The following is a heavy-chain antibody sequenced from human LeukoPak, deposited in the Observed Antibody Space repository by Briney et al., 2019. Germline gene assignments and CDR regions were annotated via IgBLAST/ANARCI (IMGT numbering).Heavy chain of an antibody. CDR2: INPNSGGT. CDR3: ARDPHRYDYVWGSYPYFDY. CDR1: GYTFTGYY. V-gene: IGHV1-2*02. Sequence: ASVKVSCKASGYTFTGYYMHWVRQAPGQGLEWMGWINPNSGGTNYAQKFQGRVTMTRDTSISTAYMELSRLRSDDTAVYYCARDPHRYDYVWGSYPYFDYWGQGTLVTVSS. J-gene: IGHJ4*02. D-gene: IGHD3-16*02.